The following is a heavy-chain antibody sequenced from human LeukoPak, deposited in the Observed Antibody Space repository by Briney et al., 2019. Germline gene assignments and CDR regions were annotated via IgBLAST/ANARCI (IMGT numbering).Heavy chain of an antibody. CDR3: ARVIVGAFCSDY. CDR2: ISAYNVNT. D-gene: IGHD1-26*01. CDR1: GYTFTGYY. Sequence: ASVKVSCKASGYTFTGYYMHWVRHAPGQGLEWMGWISAYNVNTNYAQKLQGRVTMTTDTSTSTAYMELRSLRSDDTAVYYCARVIVGAFCSDYWGQGTLVIVSA. J-gene: IGHJ4*02. V-gene: IGHV1-18*04.